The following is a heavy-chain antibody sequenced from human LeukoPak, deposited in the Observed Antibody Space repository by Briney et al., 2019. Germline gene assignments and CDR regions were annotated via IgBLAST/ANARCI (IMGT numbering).Heavy chain of an antibody. CDR3: ARGLPGYSGGDDALDF. J-gene: IGHJ3*01. Sequence: PSETLSLTCTVSGGSITGYYCTWIRQPPGKGLEWIGYIYYSGSTNYNPSLKSRVSISVDTSKNQFSLKLSSVTAADTAVYYCARGLPGYSGGDDALDFWGQRTVVTVS. D-gene: IGHD6-19*01. V-gene: IGHV4-59*01. CDR2: IYYSGST. CDR1: GGSITGYY.